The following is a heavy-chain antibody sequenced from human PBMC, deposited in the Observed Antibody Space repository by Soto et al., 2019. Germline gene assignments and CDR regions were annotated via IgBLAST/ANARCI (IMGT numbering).Heavy chain of an antibody. Sequence: SVKVSCKASGGTFSSYAISWVRQAPGQGLEWMGGIIPIFGTANYAQKFQGRVTITADESTSTAYMELSSLRSEDTAVYYCARDMGTAVATVAFDIWGQGTMVTVSS. CDR3: ARDMGTAVATVAFDI. J-gene: IGHJ3*02. CDR2: IIPIFGTA. V-gene: IGHV1-69*13. CDR1: GGTFSSYA. D-gene: IGHD5-12*01.